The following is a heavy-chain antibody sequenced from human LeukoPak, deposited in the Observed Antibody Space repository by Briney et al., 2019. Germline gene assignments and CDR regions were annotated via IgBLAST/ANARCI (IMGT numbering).Heavy chain of an antibody. J-gene: IGHJ3*02. V-gene: IGHV3-53*01. CDR3: ARVLAPGDPARDIVVVVAATPSAFDI. Sequence: GGSLRLSCTASGFSVKSNYMSWVRQAPGKGLEWVAVIYSGGSTYYADSVKGRFTISRDNSKNTLYLQMNSLRAEDTAVYYCARVLAPGDPARDIVVVVAATPSAFDIWGQGTMVTVSS. D-gene: IGHD2-15*01. CDR1: GFSVKSNY. CDR2: IYSGGST.